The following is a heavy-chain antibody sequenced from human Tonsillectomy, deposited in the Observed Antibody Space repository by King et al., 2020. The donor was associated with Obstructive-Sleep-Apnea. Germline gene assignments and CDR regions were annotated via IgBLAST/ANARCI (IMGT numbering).Heavy chain of an antibody. CDR1: GFTFSSYS. CDR3: ARGGGWDSSGYYVVYFDY. J-gene: IGHJ4*01. V-gene: IGHV3-21*01. D-gene: IGHD3-22*01. CDR2: ISSSSSYI. Sequence: EVQLVESGGGLVKPGGSLRLSCAASGFTFSSYSMNWVRQAPGKGLEWVSSISSSSSYIYYADSVKGRFTISRDNAKNSLYLQMNSLRAEDTAVYYCARGGGWDSSGYYVVYFDYWGHGTLVTVSS.